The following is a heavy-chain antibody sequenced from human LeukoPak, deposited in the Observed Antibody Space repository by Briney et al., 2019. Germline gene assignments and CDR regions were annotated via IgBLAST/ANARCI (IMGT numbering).Heavy chain of an antibody. D-gene: IGHD4-11*01. CDR2: INHSGST. Sequence: PSETLSLTCAVYGGSFSGYYWSWIRQPPGKGLEWIGEINHSGSTNYNPSLKSRVTISVDTSKNQFSLKLSSVTAADTAVYYCARSRYSNYGVFDYRGQGTLVTVSS. V-gene: IGHV4-34*01. CDR3: ARSRYSNYGVFDY. CDR1: GGSFSGYY. J-gene: IGHJ4*02.